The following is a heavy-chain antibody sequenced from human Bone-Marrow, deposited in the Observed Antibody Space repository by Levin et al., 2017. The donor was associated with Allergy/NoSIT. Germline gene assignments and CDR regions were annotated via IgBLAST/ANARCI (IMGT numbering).Heavy chain of an antibody. CDR1: GFTFSIYS. J-gene: IGHJ3*02. D-gene: IGHD2-8*02. CDR2: ISSSGSDM. V-gene: IGHV3-21*01. Sequence: PGGSLRLSCPVSGFTFSIYSINWVRQAPGKGLEWVSSISSSGSDMYYVDSVKGRFTISRDNAKNSLTLQMNSLRAEDTAVYYCARGIIGDVRVAHKEAFDIWGQGTMVSVSS. CDR3: ARGIIGDVRVAHKEAFDI.